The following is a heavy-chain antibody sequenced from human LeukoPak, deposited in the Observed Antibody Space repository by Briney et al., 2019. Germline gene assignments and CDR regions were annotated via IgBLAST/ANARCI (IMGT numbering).Heavy chain of an antibody. CDR2: IYYSGST. CDR3: ARVLYYYGSGISYYYYYMDV. Sequence: SQTLSLTCTVSGGSISSGGYYWSWIRQHPGKGLEWIGYIYYSGSTYYNPSLKSRVTISVNTSKNQFSLKLSPVTAADTAVYYCARVLYYYGSGISYYYYYMDVWGKGTTVTVSS. CDR1: GGSISSGGYY. V-gene: IGHV4-31*03. J-gene: IGHJ6*03. D-gene: IGHD3-10*01.